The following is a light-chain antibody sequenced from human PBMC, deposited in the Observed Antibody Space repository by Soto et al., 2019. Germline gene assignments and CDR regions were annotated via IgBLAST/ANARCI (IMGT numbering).Light chain of an antibody. CDR2: EVS. Sequence: QSALTQPPSASGSPGQSVTISCTGTSSDVGGYNYVSWYQQHPGKAPKLIIYEVSKRPSGVPDRFSGSKSGNTASLTVSGLQTEDEAASYCSSSAATTYVFGTVTKVTDL. J-gene: IGLJ1*01. CDR1: SSDVGGYNY. CDR3: SSSAATTYV. V-gene: IGLV2-8*01.